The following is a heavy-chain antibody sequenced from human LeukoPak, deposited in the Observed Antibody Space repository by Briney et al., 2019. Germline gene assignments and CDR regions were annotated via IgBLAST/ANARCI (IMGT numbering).Heavy chain of an antibody. CDR1: GFTFSSYA. CDR2: ISGSGGST. CDR3: AKGNGYSYSHFDY. V-gene: IGHV3-23*01. Sequence: GGSLRLSCAASGFTFSSYAMSWVRQAPGKGLEWVSAISGSGGSTYCADSVKGRFTISRDNSKNTLYLQMNSLRAEDTAVYYCAKGNGYSYSHFDYWGQGTLVTVSS. D-gene: IGHD5-18*01. J-gene: IGHJ4*02.